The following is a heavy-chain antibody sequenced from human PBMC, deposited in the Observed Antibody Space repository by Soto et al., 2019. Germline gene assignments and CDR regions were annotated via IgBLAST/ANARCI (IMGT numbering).Heavy chain of an antibody. J-gene: IGHJ6*02. CDR3: TRDSHYDSSGYGYYYGMDV. D-gene: IGHD3-22*01. V-gene: IGHV3-49*03. CDR1: GFTFGDYA. CDR2: IRSKAYGGTT. Sequence: GGSLRLSCTASGFTFGDYAMSWFRQAPGKGLEWVGFIRSKAYGGTTEYAASVKGRYTISRDDSKSIAYLQMNSLKTEETAVYYCTRDSHYDSSGYGYYYGMDVWGQGTTVTVSS.